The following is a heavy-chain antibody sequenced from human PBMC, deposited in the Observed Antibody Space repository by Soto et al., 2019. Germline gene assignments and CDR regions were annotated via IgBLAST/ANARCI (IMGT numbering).Heavy chain of an antibody. Sequence: GGSLRLSCAASGFTFSTYAMSWVRQAPGKGLEWVSAISGSGGSTYYADSVKGRFTISRDNSKNTLYLQMNSLRAEDTAVYYCAKAPGRYFDWNNWFDPWGQGTLVTVSS. CDR3: AKAPGRYFDWNNWFDP. CDR2: ISGSGGST. J-gene: IGHJ5*02. V-gene: IGHV3-23*01. D-gene: IGHD3-9*01. CDR1: GFTFSTYA.